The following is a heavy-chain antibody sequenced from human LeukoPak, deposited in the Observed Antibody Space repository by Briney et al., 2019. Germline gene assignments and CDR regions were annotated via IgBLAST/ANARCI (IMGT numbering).Heavy chain of an antibody. D-gene: IGHD3-22*01. CDR1: GFTFSSYS. J-gene: IGHJ4*02. CDR2: ISSSSSYI. CDR3: ARDYEEGITMIVVGAIDY. V-gene: IGHV3-21*01. Sequence: GGSLRLSCAASGFTFSSYSMNWVRQAPGKGLECVSSISSSSSYIYYADSVKGRFTISRDNAKNSLYLQMNSLRAEDTAVYYCARDYEEGITMIVVGAIDYWGQGTLVTVSS.